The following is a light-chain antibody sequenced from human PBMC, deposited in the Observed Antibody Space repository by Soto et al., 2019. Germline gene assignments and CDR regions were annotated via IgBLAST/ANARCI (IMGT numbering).Light chain of an antibody. J-gene: IGKJ2*01. CDR2: GAS. Sequence: EIVLTQSPGTLSLSPGERATLSCRASQSVTSTYLAWYQQKPGQAPRLLIYGASTRATGIPDRISGSGSGTDFTLTISRLEPEDFAVYYCQQYGGSPLYTFGQGTKLEIK. V-gene: IGKV3-20*01. CDR1: QSVTSTY. CDR3: QQYGGSPLYT.